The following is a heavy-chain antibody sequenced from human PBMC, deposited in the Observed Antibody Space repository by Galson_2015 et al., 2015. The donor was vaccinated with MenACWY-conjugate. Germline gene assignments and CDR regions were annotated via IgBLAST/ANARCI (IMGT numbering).Heavy chain of an antibody. D-gene: IGHD3-10*01. V-gene: IGHV3-7*01. CDR1: GFPFGTYW. CDR2: IKYDGSEQ. J-gene: IGHJ4*02. CDR3: VRPIMTFAAVRSLDY. Sequence: SLRLSCAASGFPFGTYWMTWVRQAPGKGLEWVANIKYDGSEQYYGNSVRGRLIFSRDNATTSPFLQMNSLRPEDPAVYYCVRPIMTFAAVRSLDYWGQGTVVTVSS.